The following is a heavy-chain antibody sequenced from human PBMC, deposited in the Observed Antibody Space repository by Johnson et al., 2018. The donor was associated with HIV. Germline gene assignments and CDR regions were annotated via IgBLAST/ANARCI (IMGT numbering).Heavy chain of an antibody. CDR3: ARGYYYDSSGSDDAFDI. CDR1: GFTFSDYY. Sequence: QMQLVESGGGLVKPGGSLRLSCAASGFTFSDYYMSWIRQAPGKGLEWVSYISSSGGTTYNADSVKGRFTISRDNSKNTLSLQMNSLRAEDTAVYYCARGYYYDSSGSDDAFDIWGQGTMVTVSS. CDR2: ISSSGGTT. D-gene: IGHD3-22*01. J-gene: IGHJ3*02. V-gene: IGHV3-11*04.